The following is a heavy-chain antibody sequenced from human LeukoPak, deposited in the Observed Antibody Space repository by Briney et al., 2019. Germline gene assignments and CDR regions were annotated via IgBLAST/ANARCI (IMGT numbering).Heavy chain of an antibody. CDR3: ACGSKMYYYDSSGYYHDY. CDR1: GYTFTGYY. CDR2: INPNSGGT. Sequence: AASVKVSCKTSGYTFTGYYIHWVRQAPGQGLEWMGWINPNSGGTNYAQKFQGRVTMTRDTSISTAYMELSRLRSDDTAVYYCACGSKMYYYDSSGYYHDYWGQGTLVTVSS. J-gene: IGHJ4*02. D-gene: IGHD3-22*01. V-gene: IGHV1-2*02.